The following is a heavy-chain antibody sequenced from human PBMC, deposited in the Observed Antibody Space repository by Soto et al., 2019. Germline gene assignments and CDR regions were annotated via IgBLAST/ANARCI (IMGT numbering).Heavy chain of an antibody. CDR3: ARGYYDSSGYPRKEDFDY. CDR2: ISYDGSNK. CDR1: GFTFSSYA. J-gene: IGHJ4*02. D-gene: IGHD3-22*01. Sequence: GGSLRLSCAASGFTFSSYAMHWVRQAPGKGLEWVAVISYDGSNKYYADSVKGRFTISRDNSKNTLYLQMNSLRAEDTAVYYCARGYYDSSGYPRKEDFDYWGQGTLVTVSS. V-gene: IGHV3-30-3*01.